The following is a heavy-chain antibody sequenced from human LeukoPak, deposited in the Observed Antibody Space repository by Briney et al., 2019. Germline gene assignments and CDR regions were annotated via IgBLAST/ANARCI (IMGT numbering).Heavy chain of an antibody. V-gene: IGHV1-69*13. CDR3: ARTFGEVNEGYYYSYMTS. CDR1: GGTFSSYA. CDR2: IIPIFGTA. Sequence: GASVKVSCKASGGTFSSYAISWVRQAPGQGLEWMGGIIPIFGTANYAQKFQGRVTITADESTSTAYMELSSLRSEDTAVYYCARTFGEVNEGYYYSYMTSGAKGPRSPSP. D-gene: IGHD3-16*01. J-gene: IGHJ6*03.